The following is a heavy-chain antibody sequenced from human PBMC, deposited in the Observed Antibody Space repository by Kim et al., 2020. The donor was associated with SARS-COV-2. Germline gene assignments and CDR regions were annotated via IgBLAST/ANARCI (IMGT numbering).Heavy chain of an antibody. Sequence: ASVKVSCKPSGYTFTSYGISWVRQAPGQGLEWMGWISAYNGNTNYAQKLQGRVTMTTDTSTSTAYMELRSLRSDDTAVYYCARAVGFVVVPAAIKGTYYYYMDVWGKGTTVTVSS. CDR2: ISAYNGNT. CDR1: GYTFTSYG. D-gene: IGHD2-2*02. CDR3: ARAVGFVVVPAAIKGTYYYYMDV. J-gene: IGHJ6*03. V-gene: IGHV1-18*01.